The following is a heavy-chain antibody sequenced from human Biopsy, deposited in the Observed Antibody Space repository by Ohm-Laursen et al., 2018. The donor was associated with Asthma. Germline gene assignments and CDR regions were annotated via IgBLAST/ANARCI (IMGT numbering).Heavy chain of an antibody. CDR1: GFSFNSYG. V-gene: IGHV3-30*18. Sequence: SLRLSCTASGFSFNSYGMYWVRQAPGKGLEWVAVMSFDGRQTYYAGSVKGRFTISRDNSKNTLYLQMNSLRVEDTAVYYCAKERYYDFWSGYPIWGQGTMVTVSS. J-gene: IGHJ3*02. CDR3: AKERYYDFWSGYPI. CDR2: MSFDGRQT. D-gene: IGHD3-3*01.